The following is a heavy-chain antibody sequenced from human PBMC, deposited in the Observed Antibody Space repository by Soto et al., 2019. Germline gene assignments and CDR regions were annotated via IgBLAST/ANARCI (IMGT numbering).Heavy chain of an antibody. D-gene: IGHD3-22*01. CDR3: ATATRRWGSGYRVY. V-gene: IGHV3-23*01. Sequence: GVSLRRSGAASGFGFSSYAMSSVRQAPGKGLEWVSAMSGSGCSTYYADSVKGRFTICRDSSRNTRYLRSNSLRAEDTVVSSCATATRRWGSGYRVYWGQRPLVTASS. CDR1: GFGFSSYA. J-gene: IGHJ4*02. CDR2: MSGSGCST.